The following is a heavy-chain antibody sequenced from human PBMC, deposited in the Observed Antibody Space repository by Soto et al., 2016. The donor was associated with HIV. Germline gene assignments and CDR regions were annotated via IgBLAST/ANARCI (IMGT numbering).Heavy chain of an antibody. Sequence: QVQLQESGPGLINSSETLSLICSVSNASIRHYFWTWIRQSPETGLEWLGDVHYSGTTNSNPSLKSRLSISIDTSGNLFSLTLRSLTTRDSAFYFCASRLMTSTPAHFDFWGLGTLVTVSS. J-gene: IGHJ4*02. CDR3: ASRLMTSTPAHFDF. D-gene: IGHD2-15*01. CDR1: NASIRHYF. V-gene: IGHV4-59*04. CDR2: VHYSGTT.